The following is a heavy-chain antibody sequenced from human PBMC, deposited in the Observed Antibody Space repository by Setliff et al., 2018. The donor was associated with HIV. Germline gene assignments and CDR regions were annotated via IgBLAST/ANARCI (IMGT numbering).Heavy chain of an antibody. D-gene: IGHD2-15*01. CDR2: IYTSGST. CDR1: GGSISSYY. J-gene: IGHJ4*02. V-gene: IGHV4-4*09. Sequence: SETLSLTCAVYGGSISSYYWSWIRQPPGKGLEWIGYIYTSGSTNYNPSLNSRVTISVDTSKNQFSLKVNSVTAADTAVYYCARDTVGLDYWGQGTLVTVSS. CDR3: ARDTVGLDY.